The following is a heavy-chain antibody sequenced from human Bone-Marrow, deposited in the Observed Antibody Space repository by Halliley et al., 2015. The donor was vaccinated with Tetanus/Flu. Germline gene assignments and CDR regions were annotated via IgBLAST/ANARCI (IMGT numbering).Heavy chain of an antibody. CDR3: SSPRRDCTSTPCYNYYYYAMDV. J-gene: IGHJ6*02. CDR2: T. Sequence: TTSADSVKGPFTIPRDNAKNTLYLQMNSLRAEDTAVYYCSSPRRDCTSTPCYNYYYYAMDVWGQGTTVTVSS. V-gene: IGHV3-74*03. D-gene: IGHD2-2*02.